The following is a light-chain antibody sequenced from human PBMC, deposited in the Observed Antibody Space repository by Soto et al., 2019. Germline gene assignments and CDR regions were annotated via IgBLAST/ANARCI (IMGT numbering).Light chain of an antibody. CDR3: SSYTNIKTRACV. CDR1: SVDIGSYNR. Sequence: QSALTQPASVSGSPGQSITISCTGTSVDIGSYNRVSWYQQHPGKAPKLIIYEVTDRPSGVSNRFSCSKSGNTASLTISGLQAEDEAEYYCSSYTNIKTRACVFGTGTKLTVL. V-gene: IGLV2-14*01. J-gene: IGLJ1*01. CDR2: EVT.